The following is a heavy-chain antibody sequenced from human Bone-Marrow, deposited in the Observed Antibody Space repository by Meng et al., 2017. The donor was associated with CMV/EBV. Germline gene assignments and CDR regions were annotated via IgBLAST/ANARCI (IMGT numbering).Heavy chain of an antibody. CDR3: AGGAADHYYYYYGMAV. Sequence: GSLRLSCAVYGGSFSGYYWSWIRQPPGKGLEWIGYIYYSGSTYYNPSLKSRVTISVDTSKNQFSLKLSSVTAADTAVYYCAGGAADHYYYYYGMAVWGPGNTVNFSS. J-gene: IGHJ6*02. CDR2: IYYSGST. D-gene: IGHD2-15*01. CDR1: GGSFSGYY. V-gene: IGHV4-34*01.